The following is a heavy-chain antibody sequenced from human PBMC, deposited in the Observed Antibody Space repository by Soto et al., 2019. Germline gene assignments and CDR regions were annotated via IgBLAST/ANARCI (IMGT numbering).Heavy chain of an antibody. J-gene: IGHJ3*02. CDR1: GYTFTSYY. CDR3: AREPMIVVVITGDAFAI. CDR2: INPSGGST. V-gene: IGHV1-46*01. Sequence: ASVKVSCKASGYTFTSYYMHWVRQAPGQGLEWMGIINPSGGSTSYAQKFQGRVTMTRDTSTSTVYMELSSLRSEDTAVYYCAREPMIVVVITGDAFAIGAQGTRVTVS. D-gene: IGHD3-22*01.